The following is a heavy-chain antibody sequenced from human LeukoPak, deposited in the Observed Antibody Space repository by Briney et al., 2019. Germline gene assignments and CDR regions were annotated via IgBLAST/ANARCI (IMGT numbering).Heavy chain of an antibody. D-gene: IGHD3-3*01. J-gene: IGHJ4*02. Sequence: GGSLRLSCAASGFTFSSYAMSWVRQAPGKGLEWVSAICGSGGSTYYADSVKGRFTISRDNSKNTLYLQMNSLRAEDTAVYYCAKSEYDFWSGYWGGYFDYWGQGTLVTVSS. CDR3: AKSEYDFWSGYWGGYFDY. CDR1: GFTFSSYA. V-gene: IGHV3-23*01. CDR2: ICGSGGST.